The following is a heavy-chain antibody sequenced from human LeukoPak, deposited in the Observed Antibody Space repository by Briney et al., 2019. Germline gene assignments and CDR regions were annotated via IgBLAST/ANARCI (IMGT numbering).Heavy chain of an antibody. J-gene: IGHJ6*03. CDR2: IYYSGST. V-gene: IGHV4-59*01. D-gene: IGHD4-11*01. CDR3: ARGTTSYYYYYMDV. CDR1: GGSISSYY. Sequence: SETLSLTCTVSGGSISSYYWSWIRQPPGKGLEWIGYIYYSGSTNYNPSLKSRVTISVDTSKNQFSLKLSSVTAADTAVYYCARGTTSYYYYYMDVWGKGTTVTISS.